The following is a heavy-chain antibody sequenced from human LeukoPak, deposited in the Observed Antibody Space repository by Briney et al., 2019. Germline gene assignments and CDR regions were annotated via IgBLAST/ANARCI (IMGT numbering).Heavy chain of an antibody. CDR1: GDSVSSNSAA. V-gene: IGHV6-1*01. Sequence: LSQTLSLTCAISGDSVSSNSAAWNWIRQSPSRGLEWLGRTYYRSKWYNDYAVSVKSRITINPDTSKNQFSLQLNSVTPEDTAVYYCARSLGYSGYDYYYYYYMDVWGKGTTVTVSS. CDR2: TYYRSKWYN. D-gene: IGHD5-12*01. J-gene: IGHJ6*03. CDR3: ARSLGYSGYDYYYYYYMDV.